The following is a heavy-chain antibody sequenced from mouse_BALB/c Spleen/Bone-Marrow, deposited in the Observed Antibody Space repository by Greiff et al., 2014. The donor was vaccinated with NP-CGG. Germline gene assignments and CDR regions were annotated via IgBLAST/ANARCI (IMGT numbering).Heavy chain of an antibody. CDR1: GLNIKDTY. J-gene: IGHJ4*01. CDR3: ARWEYYAMDY. Sequence: VQLQQSGAEVVKPGAPGKVSCTTFGLNIKDTYIHWVKQRPVQGLEWIGRIDPAKGNTKYDPKFQGKATITPDTSSNTAYLQLSSLTSEDTAVYYCARWEYYAMDYWGQGTSVTVSS. D-gene: IGHD4-1*01. CDR2: IDPAKGNT. V-gene: IGHV14-3*02.